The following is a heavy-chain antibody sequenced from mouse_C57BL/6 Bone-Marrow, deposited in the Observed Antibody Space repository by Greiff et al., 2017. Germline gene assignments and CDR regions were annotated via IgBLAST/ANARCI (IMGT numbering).Heavy chain of an antibody. CDR1: GFTFTDYY. D-gene: IGHD1-1*01. Sequence: VQLQQSGPVLVKPGPSVKISCKASGFTFTDYYMHWVKQSHGKSLEWIGLVYPYNGGTSYNQKFKGKATLTVDTSSSTAYMELNSLTSEDSAVYYCARSYYYGSSPFWYFDVGGTGTTVTVSS. V-gene: IGHV1-36*01. J-gene: IGHJ1*03. CDR3: ARSYYYGSSPFWYFDV. CDR2: VYPYNGGT.